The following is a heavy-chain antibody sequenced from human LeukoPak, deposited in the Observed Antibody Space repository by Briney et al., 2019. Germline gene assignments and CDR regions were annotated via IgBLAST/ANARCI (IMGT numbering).Heavy chain of an antibody. V-gene: IGHV3-7*01. J-gene: IGHJ1*01. CDR2: IKQDGSEK. D-gene: IGHD4-11*01. CDR3: AREGDYPAHAEYFQH. CDR1: GFTFSTYW. Sequence: PGGSLRLSCAASGFTFSTYWMSWVRQAPGKGLEWVANIKQDGSEKYYVDSVKGRFTISRDNAKNSLYLQMNSLRAEDTAVYYCAREGDYPAHAEYFQHWGQGTLVTVSS.